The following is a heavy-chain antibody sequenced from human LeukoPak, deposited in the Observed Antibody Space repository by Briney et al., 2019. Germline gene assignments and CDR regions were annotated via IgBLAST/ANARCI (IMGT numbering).Heavy chain of an antibody. V-gene: IGHV4-4*07. D-gene: IGHD3-22*01. CDR1: GGSISSYY. CDR2: IYTSGST. Sequence: SETLSHTCTVSGGSISSYYWSWVRQPAGKGLEWIGRIYTSGSTNYNPSLKSRVTMSVDTSKNQFSLKLSSVTAADTAVYYCARDRRYYYDSTWAFDIWGQGTMVTVSS. CDR3: ARDRRYYYDSTWAFDI. J-gene: IGHJ3*02.